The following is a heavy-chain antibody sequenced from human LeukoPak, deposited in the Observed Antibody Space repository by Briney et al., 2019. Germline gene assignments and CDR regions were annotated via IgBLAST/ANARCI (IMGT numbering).Heavy chain of an antibody. CDR3: AREDGSGSYYTSDAFDI. Sequence: SETLSLTCTVSGGSLNSYYWSWIRQPPGKGLEWIAYIYYSGSTSNYNPSLMSRVTISVDASKNQFSLKLSSVTAADTAVYYCAREDGSGSYYTSDAFDIWGQGTMVTVSS. D-gene: IGHD3-10*01. J-gene: IGHJ3*02. CDR1: GGSLNSYY. V-gene: IGHV4-59*01. CDR2: IYYSGSTS.